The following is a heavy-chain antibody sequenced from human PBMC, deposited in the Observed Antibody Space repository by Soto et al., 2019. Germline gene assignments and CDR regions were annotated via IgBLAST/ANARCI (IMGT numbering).Heavy chain of an antibody. Sequence: PSETLSLTCTVSGGSISSSSYYWGWIRQPPGKGLEWIGSIYYSGSTYYNPSLKSRVTISVDTSKNQFSLKLSSVTAADTAVYYCARRPDTAMDLYHYYYGMDVWGQGTTVTVSS. CDR1: GGSISSSSYY. CDR2: IYYSGST. J-gene: IGHJ6*02. V-gene: IGHV4-39*01. D-gene: IGHD5-18*01. CDR3: ARRPDTAMDLYHYYYGMDV.